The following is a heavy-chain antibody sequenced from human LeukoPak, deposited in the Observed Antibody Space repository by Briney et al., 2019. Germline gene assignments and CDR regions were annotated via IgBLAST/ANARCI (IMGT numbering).Heavy chain of an antibody. J-gene: IGHJ5*02. D-gene: IGHD6-19*01. CDR2: IKQDGSEK. V-gene: IGHV3-7*01. Sequence: GGSLRLSCAASGFTFSSYWMSWVRQAPGKGLEWVANIKQDGSEKYYVDSVKCRFTISRDNAKNSLYLQMNSLRAEDTAVYYCAREALVAGINWFDPWGQGTLVTVSS. CDR1: GFTFSSYW. CDR3: AREALVAGINWFDP.